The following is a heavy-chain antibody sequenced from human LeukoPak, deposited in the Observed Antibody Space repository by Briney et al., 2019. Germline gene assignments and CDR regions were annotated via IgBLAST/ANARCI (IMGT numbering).Heavy chain of an antibody. Sequence: GGSLGLSWAAPGFTFSNYWRSWVGRAPGRGRGGGANIKEDGSAKYYVDSVKGRFTISRDNAKNSVYLQMNSLRADDTAVYYCARLSYDSGTHYTCYEYWGQGTLVTVSS. D-gene: IGHD3-10*01. V-gene: IGHV3-7*01. J-gene: IGHJ4*02. CDR3: ARLSYDSGTHYTCYEY. CDR2: IKEDGSAK. CDR1: GFTFSNYW.